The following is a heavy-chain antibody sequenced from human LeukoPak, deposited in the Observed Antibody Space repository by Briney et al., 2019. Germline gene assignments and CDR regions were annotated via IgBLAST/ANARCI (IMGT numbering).Heavy chain of an antibody. D-gene: IGHD3-10*01. J-gene: IGHJ5*02. CDR3: ASRGFMKDYYGSGSNNWFDP. CDR2: INPNSGGT. CDR1: GYTFTGYY. Sequence: ASVKVSCKASGYTFTGYYMHWVRQAPGQGLEWMGWINPNSGGTNYAQKFQGWVTMTRDTSISTAYMELSRLRSDDTAVYYCASRGFMKDYYGSGSNNWFDPWGQGTLVTVSS. V-gene: IGHV1-2*04.